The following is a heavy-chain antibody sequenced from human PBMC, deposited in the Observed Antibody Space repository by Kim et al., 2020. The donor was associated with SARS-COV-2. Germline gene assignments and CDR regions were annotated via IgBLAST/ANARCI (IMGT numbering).Heavy chain of an antibody. D-gene: IGHD3-3*01. V-gene: IGHV3-23*01. J-gene: IGHJ4*02. Sequence: RGRVTISRDISKNTLYLQMNSLGAEDTAVNYCAKGPYYDFWSGYYFDYWGQGTLVTVSS. CDR3: AKGPYYDFWSGYYFDY.